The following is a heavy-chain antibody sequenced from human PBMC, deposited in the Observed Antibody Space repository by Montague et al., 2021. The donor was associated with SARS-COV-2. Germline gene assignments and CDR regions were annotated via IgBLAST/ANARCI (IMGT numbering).Heavy chain of an antibody. CDR3: ATQEDPSSCIPGPFDF. D-gene: IGHD2-15*01. J-gene: IGHJ4*02. CDR2: IYYRGGT. Sequence: SETLSLTCTVSGGSISSSTYYWAWIRQPPGEGLEWIGSIYYRGGTYYNPSLKRRVFRSVDTSKKQLSLTLTSVTAADTAVYYCATQEDPSSCIPGPFDFWGEGTLLSVSS. CDR1: GGSISSSTYY. V-gene: IGHV4-39*01.